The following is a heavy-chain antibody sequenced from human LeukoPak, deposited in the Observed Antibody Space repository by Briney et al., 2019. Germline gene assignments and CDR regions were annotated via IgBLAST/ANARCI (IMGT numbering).Heavy chain of an antibody. CDR1: GGSISSYY. J-gene: IGHJ4*02. CDR2: IYYSGST. D-gene: IGHD2-21*02. V-gene: IGHV4-59*12. CDR3: AREKKGIVVVTAMEYGYDY. Sequence: SETLSLTCTVSGGSISSYYWSWIRQPPGKGLEWIGYIYYSGSTNYNPSLKSRVTISVDTSKNQFSLQLNSVTPEDTAVYYCAREKKGIVVVTAMEYGYDYWGQGTLVTVSS.